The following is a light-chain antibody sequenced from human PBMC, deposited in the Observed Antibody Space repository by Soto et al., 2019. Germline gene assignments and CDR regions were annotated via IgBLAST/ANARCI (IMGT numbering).Light chain of an antibody. CDR2: DAS. J-gene: IGKJ4*01. V-gene: IGKV1-5*01. CDR1: QSMSSW. CDR3: QQYNSYSL. Sequence: DIQMTQSPSTLSASVGDRVTITCRASQSMSSWLAWYQQKPGKAPKLLIYDASSLESGVPSRFSGSGSGTEFTLTISSLQPDDVATYYCQQYNSYSLFGGGTKVEIK.